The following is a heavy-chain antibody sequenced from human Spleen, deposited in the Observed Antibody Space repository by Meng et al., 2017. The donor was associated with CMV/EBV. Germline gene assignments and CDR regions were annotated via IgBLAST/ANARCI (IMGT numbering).Heavy chain of an antibody. CDR1: FTFSSYW. D-gene: IGHD2-2*01. J-gene: IGHJ4*02. CDR2: IKQDGSEK. CDR3: ARDYCSSTSCYMSIGY. V-gene: IGHV3-7*01. Sequence: FTFSSYWMSWVRQAPGKGLEWVANIKQDGSEKYYVDSVKGRFTISRDNAKNSLYLQMNSLRAEDTAVYYCARDYCSSTSCYMSIGYWGQGTLVTVSS.